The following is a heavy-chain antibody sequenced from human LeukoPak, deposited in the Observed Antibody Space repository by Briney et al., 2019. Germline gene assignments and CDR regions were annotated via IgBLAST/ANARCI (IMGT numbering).Heavy chain of an antibody. J-gene: IGHJ4*02. CDR1: GGSISSYY. D-gene: IGHD3-22*01. Sequence: SETLSLTCTVSGGSISSYYWSWIRQPPGKGLEWIGYIYYSGSTNYNPSLKSRVTISVDTSKNQFSLKLSSVTAADTAVYYCARRYDSSGYIDYWGQGTLVTVSS. CDR2: IYYSGST. V-gene: IGHV4-59*08. CDR3: ARRYDSSGYIDY.